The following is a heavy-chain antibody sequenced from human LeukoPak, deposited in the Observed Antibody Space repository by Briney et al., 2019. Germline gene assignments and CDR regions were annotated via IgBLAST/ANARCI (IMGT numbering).Heavy chain of an antibody. CDR2: IGAYNGNT. D-gene: IGHD2-15*01. CDR1: VYTFTSYG. CDR3: ARSPTVFAATRYNWFDP. V-gene: IGHV1-18*01. J-gene: IGHJ5*02. Sequence: ASVKVSFQASVYTFTSYGFSGVGQAPGQGRAWMGWIGAYNGNTNYAQKLQGRVTMTTDTSTSTAYMELSSLRSDDTAVYYCARSPTVFAATRYNWFDPWGQGTLVTVSS.